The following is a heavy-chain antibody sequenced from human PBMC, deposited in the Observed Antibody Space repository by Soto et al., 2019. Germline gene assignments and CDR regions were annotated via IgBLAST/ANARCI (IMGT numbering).Heavy chain of an antibody. CDR2: IYYSGST. CDR1: GGSISSGGYY. V-gene: IGHV4-31*03. Sequence: QVQLQESGPGLVKPSQTLSLTCTVSGGSISSGGYYWSWIRQHPGKGLEWIGYIYYSGSTYYNPSLKGRVTISVDTSKNQFSLKLSSVTAADTAVYYCASFGGLYDFWSGRNPDAFDIWGQGTMVTVSS. D-gene: IGHD3-3*01. J-gene: IGHJ3*02. CDR3: ASFGGLYDFWSGRNPDAFDI.